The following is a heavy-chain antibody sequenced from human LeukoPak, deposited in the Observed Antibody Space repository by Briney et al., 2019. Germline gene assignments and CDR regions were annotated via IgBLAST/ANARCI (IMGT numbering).Heavy chain of an antibody. CDR1: GFTFSSYA. V-gene: IGHV3-23*01. Sequence: GGSLRLSCAASGFTFSSYAMSWVRQAPGKGLEWVSAISGSGGSTYYADSVKGRFTISRDNSKNTLYLQMNSLRAEDTAVYYCAKVGLRIAVAEGWFDPWGQGTLVTVSS. D-gene: IGHD6-19*01. J-gene: IGHJ5*02. CDR2: ISGSGGST. CDR3: AKVGLRIAVAEGWFDP.